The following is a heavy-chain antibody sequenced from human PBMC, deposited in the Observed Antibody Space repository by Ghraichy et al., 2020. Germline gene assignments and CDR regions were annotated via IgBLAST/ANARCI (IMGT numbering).Heavy chain of an antibody. CDR2: ISGSGGHT. V-gene: IGHV3-23*01. CDR1: GYTFSSYA. J-gene: IGHJ4*02. CDR3: AKDKSLPQAIVLMVYATFDS. D-gene: IGHD2-8*02. Sequence: GESLNISCEASGYTFSSYAMSWVRQAPGKGLEWVSGISGSGGHTYYADSVKGRFTISRDNSKHTLFLQMDSLRAEDTAVYYCAKDKSLPQAIVLMVYATFDSWGQGTLVTVSS.